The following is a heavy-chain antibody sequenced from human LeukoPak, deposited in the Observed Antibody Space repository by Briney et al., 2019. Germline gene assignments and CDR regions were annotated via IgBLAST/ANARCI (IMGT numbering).Heavy chain of an antibody. D-gene: IGHD7-27*01. CDR1: GGSISSSSYY. J-gene: IGHJ4*02. Sequence: SETLSLTCTVSGGSISSSSYYWGWIRQPPGKGLEWIGSIYYSGSTYYNPSLKSRVTISVGTSKNQFSLKLSSVTAADTAVYYCARHHWGQSYPIDYWGQGTLVTVSS. V-gene: IGHV4-39*01. CDR3: ARHHWGQSYPIDY. CDR2: IYYSGST.